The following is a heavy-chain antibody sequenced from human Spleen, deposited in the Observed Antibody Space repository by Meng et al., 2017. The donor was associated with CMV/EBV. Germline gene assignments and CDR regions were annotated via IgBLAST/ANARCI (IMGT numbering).Heavy chain of an antibody. CDR3: ARVWGHCTSMTCYKMRDSFDS. CDR2: INHSGRT. Sequence: SETLSLTCSVYGGSFSDYYWSWIRQPPGKGLEWIGEINHSGRTNYTPSHKSRVTMSVDTSKSQFSLKVSSVTAADTAVYYCARVWGHCTSMTCYKMRDSFDSWGQGTLVTVSS. D-gene: IGHD2-2*02. J-gene: IGHJ4*02. CDR1: GGSFSDYY. V-gene: IGHV4-34*01.